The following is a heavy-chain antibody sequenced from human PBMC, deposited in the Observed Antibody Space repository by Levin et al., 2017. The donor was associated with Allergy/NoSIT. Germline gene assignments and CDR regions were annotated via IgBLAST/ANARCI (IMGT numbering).Heavy chain of an antibody. J-gene: IGHJ4*02. CDR1: GFTFSDYT. CDR3: ARDYNFDF. D-gene: IGHD4-11*01. Sequence: GESLKISCEASGFTFSDYTINWVRQAPRKGLEWVSCISDGNSDTYYTDSVKGRFIISRDDAKNSLFLQMHSLRAEDTAVYYCARDYNFDFWGQGTLVTVYS. CDR2: ISDGNSDT. V-gene: IGHV3-48*01.